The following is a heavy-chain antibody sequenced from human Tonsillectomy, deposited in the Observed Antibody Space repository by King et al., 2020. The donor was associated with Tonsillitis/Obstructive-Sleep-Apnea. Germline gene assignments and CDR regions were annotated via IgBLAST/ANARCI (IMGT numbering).Heavy chain of an antibody. D-gene: IGHD6-13*01. Sequence: VQLVEAGGGVVQPGRSLRLSCAASGFTFSSFGIHWVRQAPGKGLGWVAVVSYDGRNTYYSVSVKGRFTISRDNSKTTLYVQTTGLRSEDTALYYCTKEGYSSKWTFDYWGLGTLVTVSS. CDR3: TKEGYSSKWTFDY. V-gene: IGHV3-30*18. J-gene: IGHJ4*02. CDR1: GFTFSSFG. CDR2: VSYDGRNT.